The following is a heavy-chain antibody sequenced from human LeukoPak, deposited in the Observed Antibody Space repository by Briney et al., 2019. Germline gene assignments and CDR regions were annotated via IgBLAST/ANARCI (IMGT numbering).Heavy chain of an antibody. V-gene: IGHV1-46*01. D-gene: IGHD3-3*01. CDR2: INPSGGST. CDR3: ATYDFWSGYDDY. Sequence: GASVKVSCKASGYTFTSYGISWVRQAPGQGLEWMGIINPSGGSTSYAQKFQGRVTMTRDTSTSTVYMELSSLRSEDTAVYYCATYDFWSGYDDYWGQGTLVTVSS. CDR1: GYTFTSYG. J-gene: IGHJ4*02.